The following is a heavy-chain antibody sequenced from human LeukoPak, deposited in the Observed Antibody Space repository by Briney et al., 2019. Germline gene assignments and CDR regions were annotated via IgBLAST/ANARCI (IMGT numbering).Heavy chain of an antibody. CDR1: GFTFDDYA. J-gene: IGHJ4*02. V-gene: IGHV3-43*02. Sequence: RGSLRLPCAASGFTFDDYAMHWVRQAPGKGLEWVSLISGDGGSTYYADSVKGRFTISRDNSKNSLYLQMNSLRTEDTALYYCAKEVAVAGSFDYWGQGTLVTVSS. CDR2: ISGDGGST. D-gene: IGHD6-19*01. CDR3: AKEVAVAGSFDY.